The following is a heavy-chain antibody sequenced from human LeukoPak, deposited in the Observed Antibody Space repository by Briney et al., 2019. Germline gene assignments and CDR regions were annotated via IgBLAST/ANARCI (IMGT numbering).Heavy chain of an antibody. CDR1: GYTAIDYY. CDR2: INPTSGRT. D-gene: IGHD3-16*01. Sequence: ASVKVSCKASGYTAIDYYMHWVRQAPGQGLEWMGMINPTSGRTDYAQTFQGRVPMTRDTPTSVFYMEMNGLTSDDTAVYYCARDGGGWLDPWGQGTLVTVSS. V-gene: IGHV1-46*01. J-gene: IGHJ5*02. CDR3: ARDGGGWLDP.